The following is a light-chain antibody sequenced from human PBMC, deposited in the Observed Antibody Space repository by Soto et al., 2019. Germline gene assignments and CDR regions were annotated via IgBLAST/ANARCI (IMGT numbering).Light chain of an antibody. CDR1: QSFTSY. J-gene: IGKJ4*01. V-gene: IGKV3-11*01. Sequence: EIVLTQSPATLSLSPGERAILSCRASQSFTSYLAWYQQKPGQPPRLLIYDASNRASGIPARLSGSGSGTDFTLTISSLEPEDFAVYYGQQRSNWPPGLTFGGGTKVEIK. CDR3: QQRSNWPPGLT. CDR2: DAS.